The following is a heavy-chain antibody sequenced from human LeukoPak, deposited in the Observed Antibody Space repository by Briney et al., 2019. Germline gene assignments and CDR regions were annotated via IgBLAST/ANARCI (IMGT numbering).Heavy chain of an antibody. D-gene: IGHD3-22*01. CDR1: GDSVSSNSAA. CDR3: ARDLHYYDSSGHRYYYYYGMDV. Sequence: SQTLSLTCAISGDSVSSNSAAWNWIRQSPSRGLEWLGRTYYRSKWYNDYAVSVKSRITINPDTSENHFSLKLSSVTAADTAVYYCARDLHYYDSSGHRYYYYYGMDVWGQGTTVTVSS. V-gene: IGHV6-1*01. CDR2: TYYRSKWYN. J-gene: IGHJ6*02.